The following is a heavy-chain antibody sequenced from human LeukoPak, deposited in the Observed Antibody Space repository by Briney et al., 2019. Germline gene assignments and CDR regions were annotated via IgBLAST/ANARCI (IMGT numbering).Heavy chain of an antibody. CDR1: GYTFTTYY. V-gene: IGHV1-46*01. D-gene: IGHD3-22*01. Sequence: ASVKVSCKASGYTFTTYYIHWVRQAPGQGLEWMGILNPSGGSTSYAQKFQGRVTMTRDTSTSTVYMELSSLRSEDTAVYYCTRTYYYDSSGYYYGRDAFDIWGQGTMVTVS. CDR3: TRTYYYDSSGYYYGRDAFDI. J-gene: IGHJ3*02. CDR2: LNPSGGST.